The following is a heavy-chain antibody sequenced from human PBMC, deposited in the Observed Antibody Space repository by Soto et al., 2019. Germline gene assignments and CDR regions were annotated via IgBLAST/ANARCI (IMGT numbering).Heavy chain of an antibody. D-gene: IGHD1-26*01. CDR3: AKDRSPGATTWNVY. CDR1: GFIFSSSA. J-gene: IGHJ4*02. V-gene: IGHV3-23*01. CDR2: MSGSGVSK. Sequence: GGSLRLSCVVSGFIFSSSAMNWVRQAPGKGLEWVSTMSGSGVSKYYADSVKGRFTISRDNSNNTVSLQMNSLRAEDAAVYYCAKDRSPGATTWNVYWGQGTLVTVSS.